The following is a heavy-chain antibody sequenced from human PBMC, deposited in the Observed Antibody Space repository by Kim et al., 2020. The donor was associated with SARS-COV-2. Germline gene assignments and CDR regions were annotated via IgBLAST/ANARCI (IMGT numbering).Heavy chain of an antibody. J-gene: IGHJ4*02. CDR3: ARGSYDNSGYYYSDY. V-gene: IGHV3-13*01. CDR2: IGTAGDT. D-gene: IGHD3-22*01. CDR1: GFSFSAYD. Sequence: GGSLRLSCAASGFSFSAYDMHWVRQATGKGLEWVSGIGTAGDTYYPGTVKGRFTVSRDNAKNSWYLQMNSLRAGDTAVYFCARGSYDNSGYYYSDYWGQGTRVTVSS.